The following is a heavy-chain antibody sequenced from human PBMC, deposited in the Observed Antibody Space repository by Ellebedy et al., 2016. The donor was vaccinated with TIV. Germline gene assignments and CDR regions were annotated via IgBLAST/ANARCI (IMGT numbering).Heavy chain of an antibody. CDR1: GFTFSDYY. CDR2: ISSTGSIT. Sequence: PGGSLRLSCAASGFTFSDYYMSWLRHAPGKGLEWVSYISSTGSITYYADSVKGRFTISRDSGKNSLNLQMNSLRAEDTAIYYCAREAWGSYLSLDFWGQGTLVTVSS. V-gene: IGHV3-11*01. CDR3: AREAWGSYLSLDF. D-gene: IGHD3-16*02. J-gene: IGHJ4*02.